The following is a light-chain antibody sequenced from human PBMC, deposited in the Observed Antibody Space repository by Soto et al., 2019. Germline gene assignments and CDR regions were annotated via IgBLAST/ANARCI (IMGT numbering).Light chain of an antibody. CDR3: QQRSNWPPT. CDR2: DAS. CDR1: QDVSSV. V-gene: IGKV3-11*01. Sequence: EIVMTQSPATLSVSPGERATLSCRASQDVSSVLAWYQLQPGQPPRLLIYDASNGATGIPARFSGGGSGTDFTLTISSLEPEDFAVYYCQQRSNWPPTFGQGTKVDIK. J-gene: IGKJ1*01.